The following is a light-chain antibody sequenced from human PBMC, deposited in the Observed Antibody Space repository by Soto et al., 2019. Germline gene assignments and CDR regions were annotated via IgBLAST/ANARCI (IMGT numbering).Light chain of an antibody. CDR1: QSVSSD. V-gene: IGKV3-15*01. Sequence: EIVLTQSPGTLSLSPGERTTLSCRASQSVSSDLAWYQQKPGQAPRLLISGASTRATGIPARFSGSGSGTEFTLTISSLQPDDFATYYCQQYNSYSWTFGQGTKVDIK. J-gene: IGKJ1*01. CDR3: QQYNSYSWT. CDR2: GAS.